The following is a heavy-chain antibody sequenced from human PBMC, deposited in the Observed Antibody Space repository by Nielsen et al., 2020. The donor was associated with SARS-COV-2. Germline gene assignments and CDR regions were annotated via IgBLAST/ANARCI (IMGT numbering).Heavy chain of an antibody. CDR3: ARIIVVVPAARWFDP. D-gene: IGHD2-2*01. Sequence: SETLSLTCTVSGGSISSNNYYWVWIRQPPGKGLEWIGSLSSRGSAYYNPSLRNRVTMSADTSKNQFSLRLSSGTAADTAVYYCARIIVVVPAARWFDPWGQGTLVTVSS. J-gene: IGHJ5*02. V-gene: IGHV4-39*07. CDR2: LSSRGSA. CDR1: GGSISSNNYY.